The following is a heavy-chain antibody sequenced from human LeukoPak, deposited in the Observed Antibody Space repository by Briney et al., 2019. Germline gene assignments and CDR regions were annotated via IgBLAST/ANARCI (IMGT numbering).Heavy chain of an antibody. CDR3: ARYSDNTSGLDY. V-gene: IGHV1-2*02. D-gene: IGHD2-15*01. J-gene: IGHJ4*02. CDR2: INPNTGHT. CDR1: GYTFTSYG. Sequence: ASVKVSCKASGYTFTSYGISWVRQAPGQGLEWMGWINPNTGHTGYAEKFQGGVTITRDTSIGTVYMEVASLKSDDTAVYFCARYSDNTSGLDYWGQGTLVTVSS.